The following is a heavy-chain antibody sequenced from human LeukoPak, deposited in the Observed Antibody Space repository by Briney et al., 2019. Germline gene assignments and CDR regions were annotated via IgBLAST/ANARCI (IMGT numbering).Heavy chain of an antibody. Sequence: PSETLSLTCTVSGGSISSYYWSWIRLPPGKGLEWIGYLSKSGNTNYSPSLKSRVTIFGDTSKNQFFLKLSSVTAADTAVYYCATSSGSSWYGGYFDYWGQGTLVTVSS. CDR3: ATSSGSSWYGGYFDY. D-gene: IGHD6-13*01. CDR1: GGSISSYY. CDR2: LSKSGNT. J-gene: IGHJ4*02. V-gene: IGHV4-59*01.